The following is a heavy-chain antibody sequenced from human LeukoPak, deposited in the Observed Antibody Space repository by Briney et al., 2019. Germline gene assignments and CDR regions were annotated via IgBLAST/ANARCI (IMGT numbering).Heavy chain of an antibody. Sequence: ASVKVSCKASGYTFTGYYLHWVRQAPGQGLEWMGWISPNSGGTNYAQKFQGRVTMTRDTSISTAYMELYSLTSGDTAVYYCANVYSNYWEWEYWGQGTLVTVSS. CDR2: ISPNSGGT. CDR3: ANVYSNYWEWEY. CDR1: GYTFTGYY. J-gene: IGHJ4*02. D-gene: IGHD1-26*01. V-gene: IGHV1-2*02.